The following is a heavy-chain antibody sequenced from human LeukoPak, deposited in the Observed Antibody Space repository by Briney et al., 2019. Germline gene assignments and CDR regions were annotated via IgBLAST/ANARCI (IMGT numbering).Heavy chain of an antibody. V-gene: IGHV3-53*05. CDR1: GFTVSYDY. D-gene: IGHD6-19*01. CDR2: LYPGGKT. CDR3: TRNRVADTTGFAY. Sequence: PGGSLRLSCAASGFTVSYDYVSWVRLAPGKGLEFVSALYPGGKTYYADSVKGRFTISSDTSKNTVDVQMTSLRTEDTAIYYCTRNRVADTTGFAYWGQGTRVTVSS. J-gene: IGHJ4*02.